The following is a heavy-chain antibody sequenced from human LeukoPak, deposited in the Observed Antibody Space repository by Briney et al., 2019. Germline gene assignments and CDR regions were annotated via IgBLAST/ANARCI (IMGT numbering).Heavy chain of an antibody. CDR2: ISGTAFST. J-gene: IGHJ4*02. V-gene: IGHV3-23*01. CDR1: GFTFSSYG. Sequence: GGSLRLSCAASGFTFSSYGMSWVRQAPGKGLEWVSIISGTAFSTYYADSVSGRFTISRDNSKNTLYLQMNSLRAEDTAVYYCAKDTGSGYDYFSYYFDSWGQGTLVTVSS. D-gene: IGHD5-12*01. CDR3: AKDTGSGYDYFSYYFDS.